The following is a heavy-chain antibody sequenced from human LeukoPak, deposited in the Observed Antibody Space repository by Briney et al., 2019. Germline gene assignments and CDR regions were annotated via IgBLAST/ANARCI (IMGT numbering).Heavy chain of an antibody. V-gene: IGHV3-23*01. J-gene: IGHJ4*02. CDR1: GFSFNIYG. CDR2: ISGSGGST. D-gene: IGHD3-10*01. CDR3: AKRGAYFGGFDY. Sequence: GGSLRLSCAASGFSFNIYGMKWVSQDPGKGMEWVSGISGSGGSTSYGDSVKGRFTISRYNSKSTLYLQMNSLRAEDTAVYYCAKRGAYFGGFDYWGQGTLVTVSS.